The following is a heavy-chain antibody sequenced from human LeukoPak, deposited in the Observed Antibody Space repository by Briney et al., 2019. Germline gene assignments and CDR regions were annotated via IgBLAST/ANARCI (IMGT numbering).Heavy chain of an antibody. CDR3: ARGVPSAYYDSSGYYYSDAFDI. CDR1: GGSFSGYY. CDR2: INHSGST. V-gene: IGHV4-34*01. D-gene: IGHD3-22*01. Sequence: SETLSLTCAVYGGSFSGYYWSWIRQPPGKGLEWIGEINHSGSTKYNPSLKSRVTISVDTSKNQFSLKLSSVTAADTAVYYCARGVPSAYYDSSGYYYSDAFDIWGQGTMVTVSS. J-gene: IGHJ3*02.